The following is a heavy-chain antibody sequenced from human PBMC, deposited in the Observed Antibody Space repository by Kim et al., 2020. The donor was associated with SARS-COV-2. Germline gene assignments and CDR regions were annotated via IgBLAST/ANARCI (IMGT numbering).Heavy chain of an antibody. V-gene: IGHV4-59*01. J-gene: IGHJ6*02. CDR3: ARSRSGYYDILTGYYVGFGMYV. CDR1: GGSISSYY. Sequence: SETLSLTCTVSGGSISSYYWSWIRQPPGKGLEWIGYIYYSGSTNYNPSLKSRVTISVDTSKNQFSLKLSSVTAADTAVYYCARSRSGYYDILTGYYVGFGMYVWGQGTTVTVSS. D-gene: IGHD3-9*01. CDR2: IYYSGST.